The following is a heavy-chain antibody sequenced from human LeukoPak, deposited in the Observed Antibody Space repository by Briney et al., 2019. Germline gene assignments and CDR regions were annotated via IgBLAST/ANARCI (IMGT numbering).Heavy chain of an antibody. CDR3: ARDPRSIAVAGIAWFDP. Sequence: GASVKVPCKASGYTFTSYGISWVRQAPGQGLEWMGWISAYNGNTNYAQKLQGRVTITTDTSTSTAYMELRSLRSDDTAVYYCARDPRSIAVAGIAWFDPWGQGTLVTVSS. D-gene: IGHD6-19*01. V-gene: IGHV1-18*01. CDR1: GYTFTSYG. J-gene: IGHJ5*02. CDR2: ISAYNGNT.